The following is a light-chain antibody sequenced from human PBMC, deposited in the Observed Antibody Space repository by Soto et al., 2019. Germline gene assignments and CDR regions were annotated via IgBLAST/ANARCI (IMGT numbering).Light chain of an antibody. CDR3: GTWDSSLSVVV. J-gene: IGLJ2*01. CDR2: DNN. Sequence: QSVLTQPPSVSAAPGQTVTISCSGSSSNIGNNYVSWYQQLPGTAPKLLIYDNNKRPSGIPDRFSGSKSGTSATLGITGLQTGDEADYYCGTWDSSLSVVVFVGGTKLTVL. CDR1: SSNIGNNY. V-gene: IGLV1-51*01.